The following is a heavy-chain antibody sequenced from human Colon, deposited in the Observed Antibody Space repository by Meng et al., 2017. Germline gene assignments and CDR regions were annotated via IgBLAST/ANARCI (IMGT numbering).Heavy chain of an antibody. D-gene: IGHD3-22*01. CDR2: IYYSGST. V-gene: IGHV4-31*03. Sequence: QVQLQESGPGLVKPSQTLSLTCTVSGDSISTRGAHYWSSIRQHPGKGLEWIAYIYYSGSTYYNPSLKSRVILSVDTSKNQFSLKLSSVTAADTAVYYCARVDSSGYFLDYWGQGTLVTVSS. CDR3: ARVDSSGYFLDY. J-gene: IGHJ4*01. CDR1: GDSISTRGAHY.